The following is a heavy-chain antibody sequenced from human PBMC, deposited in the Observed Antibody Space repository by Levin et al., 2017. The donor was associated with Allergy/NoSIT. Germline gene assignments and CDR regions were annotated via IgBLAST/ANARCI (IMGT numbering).Heavy chain of an antibody. CDR1: GVSVTSGSYY. Sequence: SQTLSLTCTVSGVSVTSGSYYWSWVRQPPGKGLEWIGYIYYNFSTNYNPSLKSRVTMSVDTSNNQFSLRLSSLNAADPAMYYCEREPDACEIWGQGTMVTVSS. CDR2: IYYNFST. J-gene: IGHJ3*02. CDR3: EREPDACEI. V-gene: IGHV4-61*01.